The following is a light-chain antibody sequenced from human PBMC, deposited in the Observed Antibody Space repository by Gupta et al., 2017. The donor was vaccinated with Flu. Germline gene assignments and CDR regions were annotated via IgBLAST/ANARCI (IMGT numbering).Light chain of an antibody. CDR2: AAS. CDR3: QQSDTTPRT. J-gene: IGKJ1*01. Sequence: DLQMTQSPSSLSASVGDRVTITWRASQSISSYLNWYQHNPGTDHKPLIYAASSSQSPVPSPPSGRGSPTHFTLTISRLQPADFPTYYSQQSDTTPRTFGQGTKVEIK. V-gene: IGKV1-39*01. CDR1: QSISSY.